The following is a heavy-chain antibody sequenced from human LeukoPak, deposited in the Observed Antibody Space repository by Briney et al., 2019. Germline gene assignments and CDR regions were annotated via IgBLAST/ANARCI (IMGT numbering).Heavy chain of an antibody. J-gene: IGHJ5*02. CDR2: ITRSGDST. V-gene: IGHV3-21*01. CDR3: ARGSDPNWFDP. CDR1: GLVFNNYA. Sequence: GGSLRLTCAASGLVFNNYAMSWVRLSARKGLEWIAAITRSGDSTHYADSVKGRFTISRDNAKNSLYLQMNSLRAEDTAVYYCARGSDPNWFDPWGQGTLVTVSS.